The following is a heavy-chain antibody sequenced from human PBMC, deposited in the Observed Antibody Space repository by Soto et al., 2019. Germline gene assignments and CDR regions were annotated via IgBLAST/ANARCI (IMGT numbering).Heavy chain of an antibody. D-gene: IGHD6-13*01. CDR2: ISYDGSNK. CDR1: GFTFSSYA. Sequence: QVQLVESGGGVVQPGRSLRLSCAASGFTFSSYARHWVRQAPGKGLEWVAVISYDGSNKYYADSVKGRFTISRDNSKNTLYLQMNSLRAEDTAVYYCAREGWDIAAAGTSLFFDYWGQGTLVTVSS. CDR3: AREGWDIAAAGTSLFFDY. J-gene: IGHJ4*02. V-gene: IGHV3-30-3*01.